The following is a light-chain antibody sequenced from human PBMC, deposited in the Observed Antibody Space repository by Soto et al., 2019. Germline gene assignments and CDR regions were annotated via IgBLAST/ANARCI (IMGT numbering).Light chain of an antibody. CDR3: QQYDNPPIT. CDR1: QDISNY. V-gene: IGKV1-33*01. J-gene: IGKJ5*01. Sequence: DIQMTQSPSSLSASVGDRVTITCQASQDISNYLNWYQQKPGKAPKLLIYDASNLETGVPSRFSGSGSGTDSTFTISSLQPEDIATYYCQQYDNPPITFGPGTRLEI. CDR2: DAS.